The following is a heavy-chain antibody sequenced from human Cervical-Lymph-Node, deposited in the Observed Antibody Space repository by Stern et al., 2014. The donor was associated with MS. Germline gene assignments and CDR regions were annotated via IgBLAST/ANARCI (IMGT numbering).Heavy chain of an antibody. CDR2: IYPDDSVI. CDR3: ARPPPRRKWDDPNYGMDV. J-gene: IGHJ6*02. CDR1: GYTFTNNW. D-gene: IGHD1-1*01. V-gene: IGHV5-51*03. Sequence: EVQLVESGADVKKPGESLKISCKGSGYTFTNNWIAWVRQMPGKGLEWMGIIYPDDSVIRSRPSLQAQVTISADKSISTAYLQWSSLKAADSAVYYWARPPPRRKWDDPNYGMDVWGQGTTVTVSS.